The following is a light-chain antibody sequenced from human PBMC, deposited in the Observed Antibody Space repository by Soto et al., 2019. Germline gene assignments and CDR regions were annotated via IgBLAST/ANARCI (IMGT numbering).Light chain of an antibody. Sequence: DVVMIQSPLSLPVTLGQPASISCRSSQSLLTTDGNTYLNWFQQRPGQSPRRLIYKVSNRDSGVPDRFSRSGSGTDCTLKISRVEAEDVGVYYCMQGTHWPWTFGQGTKVEIK. J-gene: IGKJ1*01. V-gene: IGKV2-30*01. CDR1: QSLLTTDGNTY. CDR3: MQGTHWPWT. CDR2: KVS.